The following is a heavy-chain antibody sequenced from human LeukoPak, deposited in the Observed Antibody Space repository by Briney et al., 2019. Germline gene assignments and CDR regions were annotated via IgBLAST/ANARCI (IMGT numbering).Heavy chain of an antibody. CDR2: IYYSGST. J-gene: IGHJ4*02. CDR1: GFTFSDYY. V-gene: IGHV4-59*01. CDR3: ARAGTDFWSNFDY. D-gene: IGHD3-3*01. Sequence: KPGGSLRLSCAASGFTFSDYYMSWIRQPPGKGLEWIGYIYYSGSTNYNPSLKSRVTISVDTSKNQFSLKLSSVTAADTAVYYCARAGTDFWSNFDYWGQGTLVTVSS.